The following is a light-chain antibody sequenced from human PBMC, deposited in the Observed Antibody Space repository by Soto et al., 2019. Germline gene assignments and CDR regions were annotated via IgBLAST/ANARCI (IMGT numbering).Light chain of an antibody. CDR1: RSNIGPNT. J-gene: IGLJ3*02. V-gene: IGLV1-44*01. Sequence: QSVLTQPPSASGTPGQGVTISCSGSRSNIGPNTVNWFQHVPGTAPKLLIFSNDQRPSGVPDLFSGSRSGTSASLAISGLRSEDEADYYCAAWDDSLHGWVFGGGTKLTVL. CDR2: SND. CDR3: AAWDDSLHGWV.